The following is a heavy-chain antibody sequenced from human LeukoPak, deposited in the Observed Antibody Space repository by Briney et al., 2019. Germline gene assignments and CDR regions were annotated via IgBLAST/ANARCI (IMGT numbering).Heavy chain of an antibody. CDR2: ISSSSSYI. D-gene: IGHD7-27*01. CDR3: ARDLHELGILYYFDY. J-gene: IGHJ4*02. Sequence: GGSLRLSCAASGFTFSSYSMNWVRQAPGKGLEWVSSISSSSSYIYYADSVKGRFTISRDNAKNSLYLHMNSLRAEDTAVYYCARDLHELGILYYFDYWGQGTLVTVSS. V-gene: IGHV3-21*01. CDR1: GFTFSSYS.